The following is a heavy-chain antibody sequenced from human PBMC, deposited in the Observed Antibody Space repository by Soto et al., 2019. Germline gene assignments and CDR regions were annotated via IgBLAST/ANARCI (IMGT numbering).Heavy chain of an antibody. CDR1: GGTFSSYA. J-gene: IGHJ6*02. D-gene: IGHD2-15*01. CDR2: IIPLFGIA. V-gene: IGHV1-69*12. Sequence: QVQLVQSGAEVKKPGSSVKVSCKAPGGTFSSYAISWVRQAPGQGLEWMGGIIPLFGIAAYAQKFQGRVTVIADESSSTVYMELSNLRSDDTAVYYCARAGDVASYFYAMDVWGQGTTVTVSS. CDR3: ARAGDVASYFYAMDV.